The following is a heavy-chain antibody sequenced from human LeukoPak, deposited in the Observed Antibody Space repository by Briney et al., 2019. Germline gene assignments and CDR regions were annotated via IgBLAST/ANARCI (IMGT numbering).Heavy chain of an antibody. CDR2: IKQDGSEK. CDR1: GFTFSTYG. D-gene: IGHD2-2*01. J-gene: IGHJ6*03. V-gene: IGHV3-7*01. CDR3: ARDRRYCSSTSCFPRFGYYMDV. Sequence: GGSLRLSCAASGFTFSTYGMSWVRQAPGKGLEWVANIKQDGSEKYYVDSVKGRFTISRDNAKNSLYLQMNSLRAEDTAVYYCARDRRYCSSTSCFPRFGYYMDVWGKGTTVTVSS.